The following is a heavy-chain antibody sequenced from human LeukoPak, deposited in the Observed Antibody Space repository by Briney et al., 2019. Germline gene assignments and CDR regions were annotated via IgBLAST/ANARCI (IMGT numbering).Heavy chain of an antibody. D-gene: IGHD5-18*01. J-gene: IGHJ4*01. CDR1: GYRFTSYF. CDR3: ARVDTAMAAFDY. Sequence: GESLKISCKGSGYRFTSYFIAWVRQMPGKGLERMGIIYPGDSDTRYSPSFQGQVTISADKSTSTASLQWSSLKASDTAIYYCARVDTAMAAFDYWGQGTLVTVSS. V-gene: IGHV5-51*01. CDR2: IYPGDSDT.